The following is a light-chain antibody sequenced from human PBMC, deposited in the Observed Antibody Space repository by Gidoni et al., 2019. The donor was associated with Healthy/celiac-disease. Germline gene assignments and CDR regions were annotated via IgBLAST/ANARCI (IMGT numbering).Light chain of an antibody. J-gene: IGKJ1*01. CDR2: AAS. Sequence: DIQNNQSPSSLSASVGDRVTITCRASQGISNYLAWYQQKPGKVPKLLIYAASTLQSGVPSRFSGGGSGTDFTLTISSLQPEDVATYYCQKYNSAPWTFGQGTKVEIK. CDR3: QKYNSAPWT. V-gene: IGKV1-27*01. CDR1: QGISNY.